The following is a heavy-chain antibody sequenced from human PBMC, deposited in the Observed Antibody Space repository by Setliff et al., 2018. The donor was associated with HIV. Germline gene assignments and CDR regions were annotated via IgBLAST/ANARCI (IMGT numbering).Heavy chain of an antibody. Sequence: SETLSLTCTVSGGSISSSRYYWGWIRQPPGKGLEWIASIYFSGNTRYNPSLKSRVTISVDTSKNQFSLKLSSVTAADTAVYYCARTMGVTYFDYWGQGTLVTV. J-gene: IGHJ4*02. CDR2: IYFSGNT. D-gene: IGHD1-26*01. CDR3: ARTMGVTYFDY. CDR1: GGSISSSRYY. V-gene: IGHV4-39*01.